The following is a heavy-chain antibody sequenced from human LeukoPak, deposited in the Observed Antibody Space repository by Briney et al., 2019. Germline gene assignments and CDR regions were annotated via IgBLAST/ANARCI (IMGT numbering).Heavy chain of an antibody. Sequence: PGGSLRLSCAASGFTFSSYAMHWVRQAPGKGLEYVSAISSNGGSTYYANSVKGRFTISRDNSKNTLYLQMGSLGAEDMAVYYCARFYCSSTSCLFDYWGQGTLVTVSS. CDR2: ISSNGGST. D-gene: IGHD2-2*01. CDR1: GFTFSSYA. CDR3: ARFYCSSTSCLFDY. V-gene: IGHV3-64*01. J-gene: IGHJ4*02.